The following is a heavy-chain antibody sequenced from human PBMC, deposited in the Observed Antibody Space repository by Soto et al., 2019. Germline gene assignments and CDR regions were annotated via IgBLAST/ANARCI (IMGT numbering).Heavy chain of an antibody. CDR1: GDSVSSNSAA. V-gene: IGHV6-1*01. CDR3: SRDLIGYCSGGSCYGQRYYFDY. CDR2: TYYRSKWYN. J-gene: IGHJ4*02. Sequence: QVQLQQSGPGLVKPSQTLSLTCAISGDSVSSNSAAWNWIRQSPSRGLEWLGRTYYRSKWYNDYAVSVKSRITINPDTSKNQFSLQLNSVTPEDTAVYYCSRDLIGYCSGGSCYGQRYYFDYWGQGTLVTVSS. D-gene: IGHD2-15*01.